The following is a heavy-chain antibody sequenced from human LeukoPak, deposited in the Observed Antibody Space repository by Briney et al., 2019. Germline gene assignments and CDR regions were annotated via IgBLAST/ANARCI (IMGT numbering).Heavy chain of an antibody. V-gene: IGHV1-2*02. Sequence: ASVKVSCKASGYTFTGYYMHWVRQAPGQGLEWMGWINPNSGGTNCAQKFQGRVTMTRDTSISIAYMELSRLRSDDTAVYYCASTFGYCSSTSCYTGGYYFDYWGQGTLVTVSS. CDR1: GYTFTGYY. D-gene: IGHD2-2*02. CDR3: ASTFGYCSSTSCYTGGYYFDY. CDR2: INPNSGGT. J-gene: IGHJ4*02.